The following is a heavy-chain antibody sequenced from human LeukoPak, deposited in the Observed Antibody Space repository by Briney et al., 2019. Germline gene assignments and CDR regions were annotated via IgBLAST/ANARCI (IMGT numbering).Heavy chain of an antibody. CDR3: AKMEGYSYSDS. V-gene: IGHV1-69*13. Sequence: GASVEVSCKASGGTSSSYAINWVRQAPGQGLVWMGGNIPIFGTTSYAQKFQGRVTITADESTSTAYMELSSLRSEDTAVYYCAKMEGYSYSDSWGQGTLVTVSS. D-gene: IGHD5-18*01. CDR1: GGTSSSYA. J-gene: IGHJ4*02. CDR2: NIPIFGTT.